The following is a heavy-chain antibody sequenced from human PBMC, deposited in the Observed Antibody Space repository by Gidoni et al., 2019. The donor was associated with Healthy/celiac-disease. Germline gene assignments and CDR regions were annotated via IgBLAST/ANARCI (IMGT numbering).Heavy chain of an antibody. D-gene: IGHD3-3*01. V-gene: IGHV1-46*01. J-gene: IGHJ4*02. CDR3: ARDQYYDFWSGYPLPYFDY. Sequence: QVQLVQSGAEVKKPGASVKVSCTASRYTFTTYYMHWVRQAPGQGLEWMGIINPSGGSTSYAQKVQGRVNMTRDTSTSTVYMELSSLRSEDTAVDYCARDQYYDFWSGYPLPYFDYWGQGTLVTVSS. CDR2: INPSGGST. CDR1: RYTFTTYY.